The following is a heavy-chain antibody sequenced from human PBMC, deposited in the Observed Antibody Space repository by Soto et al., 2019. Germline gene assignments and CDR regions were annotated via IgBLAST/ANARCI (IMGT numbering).Heavy chain of an antibody. CDR1: GYNFAASW. CDR3: ARHTEDYNWHFVY. Sequence: PGEALKISCKVSGYNFAASWISWLRRVPGKGLEWIWRIEPSDSSTNYSPSFQGHVTISTDKSISTVYLQWSSLQASDTAMYYCARHTEDYNWHFVYWGQGTQVTVSS. CDR2: IEPSDSST. V-gene: IGHV5-10-1*01. D-gene: IGHD1-20*01. J-gene: IGHJ4*02.